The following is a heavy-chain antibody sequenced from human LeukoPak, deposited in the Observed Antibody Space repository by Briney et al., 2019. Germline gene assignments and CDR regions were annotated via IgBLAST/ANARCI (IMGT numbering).Heavy chain of an antibody. V-gene: IGHV4-34*01. J-gene: IGHJ4*02. D-gene: IGHD1-26*01. CDR1: GGSFSGYY. Sequence: SETLPLTCAVYGGSFSGYYWSWIRQPPGKGLEWIGEINHSGSTNYNPSLKSRVTISVDTSKNQFSLKLSSVTAADTAVYYCARGRRSGSYFISFDYWGQGTLVTVSS. CDR3: ARGRRSGSYFISFDY. CDR2: INHSGST.